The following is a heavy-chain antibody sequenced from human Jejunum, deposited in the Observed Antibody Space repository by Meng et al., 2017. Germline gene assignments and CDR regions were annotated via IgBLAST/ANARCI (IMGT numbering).Heavy chain of an antibody. D-gene: IGHD6-13*01. J-gene: IGHJ4*02. V-gene: IGHV3-20*04. Sequence: GESLKISCEASGFRFDDYAMRWVRQVPGKGLEWVSNINWNGGSIGYADSVKGRFTISRDNAKNVLYLQMNSLRVEDSALYYCARDRRYSSSWYAGNEYWGQGTLVTVSS. CDR2: INWNGGSI. CDR1: GFRFDDYA. CDR3: ARDRRYSSSWYAGNEY.